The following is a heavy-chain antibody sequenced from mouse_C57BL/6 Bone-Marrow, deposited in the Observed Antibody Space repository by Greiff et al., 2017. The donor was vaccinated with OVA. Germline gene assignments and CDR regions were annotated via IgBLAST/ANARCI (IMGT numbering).Heavy chain of an antibody. V-gene: IGHV14-3*01. CDR1: GFNIKNTY. J-gene: IGHJ2*01. D-gene: IGHD3-2*02. Sequence: VQLQQSVAELVRPGASVKLSCTASGFNIKNTYMHWVKQRPEQGLEWIGRIDPANGDTKYAPKFQGKATITADTSSNTAYLQLSSLTSADSAIYDCARRQHMLTGYIDYWGQGTTRTVSS. CDR2: IDPANGDT. CDR3: ARRQHMLTGYIDY.